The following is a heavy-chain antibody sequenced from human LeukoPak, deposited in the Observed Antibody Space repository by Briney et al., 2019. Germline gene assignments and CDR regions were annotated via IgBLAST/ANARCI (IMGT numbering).Heavy chain of an antibody. J-gene: IGHJ6*02. CDR2: INPNSGAT. V-gene: IGHV1-2*02. Sequence: ASVKVSCKASGYTFTGSYMHWVRQAPGQGLEWMGWINPNSGATNYAQKFQGRVTMTRDTSISTAYMDLSSLRSDDTAVYFCAREYGAGTYYVFYYGMDVWGQGTTVTVSS. CDR3: AREYGAGTYYVFYYGMDV. CDR1: GYTFTGSY. D-gene: IGHD3-10*01.